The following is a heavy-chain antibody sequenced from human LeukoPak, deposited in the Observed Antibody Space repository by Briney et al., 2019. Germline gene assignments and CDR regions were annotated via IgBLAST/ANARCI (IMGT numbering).Heavy chain of an antibody. D-gene: IGHD6-19*01. V-gene: IGHV4-59*01. Sequence: NPSETLSLTCTVSGGSITSYYWSWIRQPPGKGLEWIGYIYYSGSTNYNPSLKSRVTISVDTSKNQFSLKLSSVIAADTAVYYCARGSHGWDRFDYWGQGTLVTVSS. CDR2: IYYSGST. CDR3: ARGSHGWDRFDY. CDR1: GGSITSYY. J-gene: IGHJ4*02.